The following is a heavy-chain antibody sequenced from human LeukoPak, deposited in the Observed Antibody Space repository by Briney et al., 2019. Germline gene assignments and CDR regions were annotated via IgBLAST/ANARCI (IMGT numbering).Heavy chain of an antibody. J-gene: IGHJ4*02. D-gene: IGHD3-10*01. V-gene: IGHV3-23*01. Sequence: GGSLRLSCAASGFTFSSYAMSWVRQAPGKGLEWVSAISGSGGSTYCADSVKGRFTISRDNSKNTLYLQMNSLRAEDTAVYYCAKLSPRLLWFGELDYWGQGTLVTVSS. CDR3: AKLSPRLLWFGELDY. CDR2: ISGSGGST. CDR1: GFTFSSYA.